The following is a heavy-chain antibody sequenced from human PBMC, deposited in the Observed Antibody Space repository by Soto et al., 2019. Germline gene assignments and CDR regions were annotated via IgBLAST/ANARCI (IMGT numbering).Heavy chain of an antibody. CDR3: ARSRFVVGVTEDYYGMDV. D-gene: IGHD2-15*01. CDR2: VIPLFRTA. V-gene: IGHV1-69*12. CDR1: GGTFSNSP. Sequence: QVQLVQSGAEVKKPGSSVKVSSKSSGGTFSNSPISWVRQAPGQGLEWMGGVIPLFRTANYAQKFQGRVTITADESTNTAYMELSSLRSGDTAIYYCARSRFVVGVTEDYYGMDVWGQGTTVTVSS. J-gene: IGHJ6*02.